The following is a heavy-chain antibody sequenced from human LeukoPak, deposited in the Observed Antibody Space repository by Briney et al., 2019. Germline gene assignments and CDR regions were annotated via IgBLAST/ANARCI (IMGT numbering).Heavy chain of an antibody. CDR2: IDQNGNEK. V-gene: IGHV3-7*03. CDR1: GFTFTTYW. CDR3: ARGGNQFDP. Sequence: GGCLRLSCVASGFTFTTYWMSWVRQAPGKGLEWVANIDQNGNEKYYVDSVKGRFTISRDNAKNSLYLQMNGLRVEDTAMYFCARGGNQFDPWGQGTLVTVSS. J-gene: IGHJ5*02.